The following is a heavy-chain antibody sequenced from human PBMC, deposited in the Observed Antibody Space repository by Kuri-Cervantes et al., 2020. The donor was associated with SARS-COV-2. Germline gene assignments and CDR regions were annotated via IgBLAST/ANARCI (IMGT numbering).Heavy chain of an antibody. CDR3: ARGPSAMATIPYTWFDP. CDR2: IIPLLGTA. D-gene: IGHD5-24*01. Sequence: SWKVSGKASGGTFSSYAISWVRQAPGQGLDWMGGIIPLLGTANYAQKFQGRVTITADDSTSTAYMERSSLRSEDTAVYYCARGPSAMATIPYTWFDPWGQGTLVTVSS. J-gene: IGHJ5*02. CDR1: GGTFSSYA. V-gene: IGHV1-69*13.